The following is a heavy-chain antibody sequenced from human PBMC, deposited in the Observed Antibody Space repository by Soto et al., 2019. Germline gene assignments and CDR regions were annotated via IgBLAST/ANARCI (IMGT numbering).Heavy chain of an antibody. D-gene: IGHD1-1*01. Sequence: ASVKVSFGASGYTFTGYAIHWVRQAPGQRLEWLGWIDPNNVRIKYSQNFQGRVTITRDTSASTAYMDLSSLRSEDTAVYYCARGRWTQTTADYYLDYWGQGTLVTVSS. V-gene: IGHV1-3*01. CDR3: ARGRWTQTTADYYLDY. CDR2: IDPNNVRI. J-gene: IGHJ4*02. CDR1: GYTFTGYA.